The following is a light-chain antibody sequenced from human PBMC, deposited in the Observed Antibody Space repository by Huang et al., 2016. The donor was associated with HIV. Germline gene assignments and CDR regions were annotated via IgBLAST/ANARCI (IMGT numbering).Light chain of an antibody. CDR3: QQYNDWPLT. V-gene: IGKV3-15*01. Sequence: EIVMTQSPATLSVSPGERVTLSCRASQSLSSQLAWYQQKRGQAPRLLIYGVSTRATDIPARFSGSGSGTDFTLTINSLQSEDFATYYCQQYNDWPLTFGQGTEMEIK. J-gene: IGKJ1*01. CDR2: GVS. CDR1: QSLSSQ.